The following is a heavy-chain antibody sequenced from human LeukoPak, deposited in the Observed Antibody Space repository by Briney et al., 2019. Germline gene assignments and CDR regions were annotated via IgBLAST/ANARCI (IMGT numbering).Heavy chain of an antibody. CDR3: ARILASFGGPLPGGWFDP. D-gene: IGHD4-23*01. J-gene: IGHJ5*02. CDR1: GFSLSNARMG. Sequence: SGPTLVNPTETLTLTCTVSGFSLSNARMGVSWIRQPPGKALEWLAHIFSNDEKSYSTSLKSRLTISKDTSKSQVVLTMTNMDPVDTATYYCARILASFGGPLPGGWFDPWGQGTLVTVSS. CDR2: IFSNDEK. V-gene: IGHV2-26*02.